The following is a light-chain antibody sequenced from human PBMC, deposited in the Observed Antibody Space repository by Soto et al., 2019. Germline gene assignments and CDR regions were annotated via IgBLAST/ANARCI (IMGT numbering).Light chain of an antibody. CDR2: DAS. V-gene: IGKV1-33*01. CDR1: QDIATY. CDR3: QQYDNLPPTWT. Sequence: DLQMHQSPSSLSASVGNRVTITCQASQDIATYLNWYQQKQGKAPNLLIYDASNLETGVPSRFSGGGSRTHFTFTISNLQPEDIATYYCQQYDNLPPTWTFGQGTKV. J-gene: IGKJ1*01.